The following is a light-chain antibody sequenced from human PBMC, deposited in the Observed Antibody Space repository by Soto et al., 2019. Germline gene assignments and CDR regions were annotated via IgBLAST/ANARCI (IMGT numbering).Light chain of an antibody. CDR1: QSVSSSY. CDR2: DAS. J-gene: IGKJ5*01. V-gene: IGKV3D-15*01. CDR3: QHYNNWPIT. Sequence: EIVLTQSPGTVSLSPGERATLSCRASQSVSSSYLAWYQQRPGQAPRLLIYDASSRATGIPTRFSGSGSGTEFTLSISSLQSEDFAVYFCQHYNNWPITFGQGTRLEIK.